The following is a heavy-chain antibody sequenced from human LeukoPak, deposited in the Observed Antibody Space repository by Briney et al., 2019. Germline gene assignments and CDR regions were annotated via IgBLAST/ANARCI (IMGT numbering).Heavy chain of an antibody. CDR1: GFTFSSYV. CDR3: ARAMSTFGGVRNYFDS. CDR2: ISSSSSYI. D-gene: IGHD3-16*01. Sequence: PGGSLRLSCAASGFTFSSYVMTWVRQAPGKGLEWVSSISSSSSYIYSADSVKGRFRISRDNAKSSLDLEMNSLRAEDTAVYYCARAMSTFGGVRNYFDSWGQGTLVTVSS. J-gene: IGHJ4*02. V-gene: IGHV3-21*06.